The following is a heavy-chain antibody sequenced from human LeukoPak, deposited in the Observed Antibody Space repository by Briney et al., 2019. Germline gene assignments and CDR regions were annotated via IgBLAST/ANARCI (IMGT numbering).Heavy chain of an antibody. CDR2: INPNSGGT. CDR1: GYTFTGYS. Sequence: ASVKVSCKASGYTFTGYSMNWVRQAPGQGLQWMAWINPNSGGTNFAQRFQGRVTMARDTSISTAHMDLSRLRSDDTAVYYCARRRSEEFDFDCWGQGTLVTVSS. J-gene: IGHJ4*02. D-gene: IGHD6-19*01. V-gene: IGHV1-2*02. CDR3: ARRRSEEFDFDC.